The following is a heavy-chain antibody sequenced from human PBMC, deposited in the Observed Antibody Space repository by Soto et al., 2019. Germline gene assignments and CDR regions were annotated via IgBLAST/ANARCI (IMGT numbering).Heavy chain of an antibody. J-gene: IGHJ4*02. CDR3: AKDTGVVVPDAICFDY. D-gene: IGHD2-2*02. Sequence: EVQLLESGGGLVQPGGSLRLSCAASGFTFSSYAMSWVRQAPGKGLEWVSAISGSGGSTYYADSVKGRFTISRDNSKNTLYLQMNSLRAEDTAVYYCAKDTGVVVPDAICFDYWGQGTLVTVSS. V-gene: IGHV3-23*01. CDR2: ISGSGGST. CDR1: GFTFSSYA.